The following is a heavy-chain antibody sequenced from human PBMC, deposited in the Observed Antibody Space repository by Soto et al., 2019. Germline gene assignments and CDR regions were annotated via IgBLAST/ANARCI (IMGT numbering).Heavy chain of an antibody. CDR3: ARVSGRCVTIFGVPCDRSMDV. CDR2: ISAYNGNT. D-gene: IGHD3-3*01. V-gene: IGHV1-18*01. Sequence: ASVKVSCKASGYTFTSYGISWVRQAPGQGLEWMGWISAYNGNTNYAQKLQGRVTMTTDTSTSTAYMELRSLRSDDTAVYYCARVSGRCVTIFGVPCDRSMDVSGKGTTVTVSS. CDR1: GYTFTSYG. J-gene: IGHJ6*03.